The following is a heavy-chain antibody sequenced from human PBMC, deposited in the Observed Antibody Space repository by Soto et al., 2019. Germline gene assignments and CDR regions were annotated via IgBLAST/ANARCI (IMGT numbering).Heavy chain of an antibody. CDR1: GFIFSDYY. V-gene: IGHV3-11*04. Sequence: PGGSLRLSCVASGFIFSDYYLSWIRQVPGKGLECVAYISGTGDTKYYADSLEGRFTISRDNSKNTLYLQMNSLRAEDTAVYYCAKTYSSSWPPVDYWGQGTLVTVSS. CDR3: AKTYSSSWPPVDY. D-gene: IGHD6-13*01. CDR2: ISGTGDTK. J-gene: IGHJ4*02.